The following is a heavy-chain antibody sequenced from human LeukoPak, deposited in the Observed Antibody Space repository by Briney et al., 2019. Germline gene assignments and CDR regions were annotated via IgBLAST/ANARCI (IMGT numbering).Heavy chain of an antibody. V-gene: IGHV4-59*08. CDR3: ARHGLKLVGASTIYFDN. D-gene: IGHD1-26*01. CDR1: GGSISNNY. Sequence: SETLSLTCSVSGGSISNNYWSWIRQSPEKGLEWIGYIHSSGSTDYNPSFKSRVVVSVDTSKSQFSLKLYSVTAADTAVYYCARHGLKLVGASTIYFDNWGQGTLVTVSS. J-gene: IGHJ4*02. CDR2: IHSSGST.